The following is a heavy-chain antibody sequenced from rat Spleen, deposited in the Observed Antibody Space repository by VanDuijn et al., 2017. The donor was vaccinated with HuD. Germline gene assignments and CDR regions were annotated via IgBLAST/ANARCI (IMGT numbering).Heavy chain of an antibody. V-gene: IGHV4-2*01. Sequence: EVKLVESGGGLVQPGRSLKLSCAASGFNFNDYWMGWVRQAPGKGLEWIGEINKDSSTMKFTPSLKGKFTISRDNAQNTLYLQMSKLGSEETAIYYCVREAFGVDYWGQGVMVTVSS. CDR3: VREAFGVDY. CDR2: INKDSSTM. CDR1: GFNFNDYW. D-gene: IGHD4-3*01. J-gene: IGHJ2*01.